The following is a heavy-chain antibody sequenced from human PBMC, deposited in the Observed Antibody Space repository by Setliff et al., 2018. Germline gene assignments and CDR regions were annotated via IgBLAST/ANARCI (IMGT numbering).Heavy chain of an antibody. CDR1: GFNFITYG. Sequence: SVKVSCKTSGFNFITYGFSWVRQAPGQGLEWMGGIIPLSDITSYAQTLQGRVTITADKSTNTVNMELSSLRSDDTAVYFCARATRDSGGWYYEYNWFDPWGQGTLVTVSS. D-gene: IGHD6-19*01. V-gene: IGHV1-69*10. CDR3: ARATRDSGGWYYEYNWFDP. CDR2: IIPLSDIT. J-gene: IGHJ5*02.